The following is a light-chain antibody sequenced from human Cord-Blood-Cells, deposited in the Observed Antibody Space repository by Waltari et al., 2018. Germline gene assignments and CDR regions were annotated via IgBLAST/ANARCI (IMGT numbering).Light chain of an antibody. CDR1: QSISSW. CDR3: QQYNSYLYT. J-gene: IGKJ2*01. CDR2: KAS. V-gene: IGKV1-5*03. Sequence: DSQMTQSPSTLSPSVGDRVTLTCRASQSISSWLAWYQQKPGKAPKLLIYKASSLESGVPSRFSGSGYGTEFTLTISSLQPDDFATYYCQQYNSYLYTFGQGTKLEIK.